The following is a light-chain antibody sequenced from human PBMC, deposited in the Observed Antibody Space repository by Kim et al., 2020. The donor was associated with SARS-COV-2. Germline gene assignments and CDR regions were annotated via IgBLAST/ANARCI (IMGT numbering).Light chain of an antibody. V-gene: IGKV4-1*01. J-gene: IGKJ2*01. CDR2: WAS. CDR3: QQYYRPPYT. CDR1: QSILYSSNNNNY. Sequence: DIVMTQSPDSLAVSLGERATINCKSSQSILYSSNNNNYLAWYQQKPGQPPKLLIYWASTRESGVPDRFSGSGSGTDFTLTVSSLHAEDVAVYYCQQYYRPPYTFGQGTKLEI.